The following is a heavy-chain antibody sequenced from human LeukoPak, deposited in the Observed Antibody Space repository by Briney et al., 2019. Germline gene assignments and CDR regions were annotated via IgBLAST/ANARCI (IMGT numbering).Heavy chain of an antibody. J-gene: IGHJ6*02. CDR2: ISGSSSTV. CDR3: ARLSGYGYYGMDV. D-gene: IGHD3-22*01. CDR1: GFTFSSYS. V-gene: IGHV3-48*01. Sequence: PGGSLRLSCAASGFTFSSYSMNWVRQAPGKGLEWVSYISGSSSTVYYADSVKGRFTISRDNAKNSLYVQMNSLRADDTAVYYSARLSGYGYYGMDVWGQGTTVTVSS.